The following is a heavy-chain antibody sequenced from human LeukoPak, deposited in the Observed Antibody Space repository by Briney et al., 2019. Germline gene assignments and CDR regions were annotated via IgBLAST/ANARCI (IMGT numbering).Heavy chain of an antibody. V-gene: IGHV3-20*04. CDR3: ARDRPSGYYFDL. CDR1: GFTFDDYG. J-gene: IGHJ4*02. Sequence: PGGSLRLSCAASGFTFDDYGMSWVRQAPGKGLEWVSYINWNGGGTDYADSVKGQFTISRDNAKNSLYLQMNSLRAEDTALYYCARDRPSGYYFDLWGQGTLVTVSS. D-gene: IGHD3-10*01. CDR2: INWNGGGT.